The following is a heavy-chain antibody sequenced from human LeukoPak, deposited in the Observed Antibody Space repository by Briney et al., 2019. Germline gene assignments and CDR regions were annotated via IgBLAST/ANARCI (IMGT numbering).Heavy chain of an antibody. CDR2: IIPLFGTA. V-gene: IGHV1-69*13. D-gene: IGHD5-18*01. J-gene: IGHJ4*02. Sequence: SVKVSCKASGGSFSSHAISWVRQAPGQGLEWMGGIIPLFGTANYAQKFQGRVTITADESTSTAYMELSSLRSEDTAVYYCAIKDTAMVRHFDYWGQGTLVTVSS. CDR3: AIKDTAMVRHFDY. CDR1: GGSFSSHA.